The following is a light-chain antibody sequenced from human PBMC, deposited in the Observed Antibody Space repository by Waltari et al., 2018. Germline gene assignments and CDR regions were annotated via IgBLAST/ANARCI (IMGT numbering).Light chain of an antibody. CDR2: NND. CDR1: SSNIGGST. CDR3: AAWDDSLTGPV. Sequence: QSLLTQPPSASGTPGQRVTIPCSGDSSNIGGSTGRRYQQIPGAAPKLLIYNNDQRPSGVPERFSGSQSGTSASLAISGLQSEDDGYYYCAAWDDSLTGPVFGIGTKVTVL. J-gene: IGLJ1*01. V-gene: IGLV1-44*01.